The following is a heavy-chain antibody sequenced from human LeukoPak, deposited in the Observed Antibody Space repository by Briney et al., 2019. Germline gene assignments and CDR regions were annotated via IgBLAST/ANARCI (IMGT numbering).Heavy chain of an antibody. CDR1: GGSFSGSY. Sequence: SETLSLTCGVSGGSFSGSYWGWIRQPPGKGLEWIGEINLSGSTNYNSSLTSRVTISLDTSKNQFSLNLRSLTTADTAVYYCARVSISLFGVVTAHFDFWGQGTLVAVSS. V-gene: IGHV4-34*01. CDR2: INLSGST. J-gene: IGHJ4*02. CDR3: ARVSISLFGVVTAHFDF. D-gene: IGHD3-3*01.